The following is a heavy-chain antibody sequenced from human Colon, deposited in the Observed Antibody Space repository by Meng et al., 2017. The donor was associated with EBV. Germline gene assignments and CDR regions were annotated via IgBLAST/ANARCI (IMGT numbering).Heavy chain of an antibody. D-gene: IGHD3-22*01. CDR1: GGSISRSDW. V-gene: IGHV4-4*02. J-gene: IGHJ4*02. Sequence: QVQLQESGPGLVKPSGXLSLTCAVSGGSISRSDWWSWVRQPPGKGLEWIGETSHSGSTDYSPSLKSRVTISLDKSKNQLSLKLNSVTAADTAVYYCASSDYYRSDYGVQGTLVTVSS. CDR2: TSHSGST. CDR3: ASSDYYRSDY.